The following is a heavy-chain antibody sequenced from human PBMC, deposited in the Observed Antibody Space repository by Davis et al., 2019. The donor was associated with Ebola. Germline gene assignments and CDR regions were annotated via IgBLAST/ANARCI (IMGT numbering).Heavy chain of an antibody. V-gene: IGHV3-11*06. D-gene: IGHD2/OR15-2a*01. CDR1: GFPFSDYY. CDR3: ARVYGPTPGPPFDY. Sequence: GESLKISCAASGFPFSDYYISWIRQAPGKGLEWLSYISGRTSYTYTNYADSVKGRFTISRDNAKNSLYLQMNSLRAEDTAVYYCARVYGPTPGPPFDYWGQGTLVTVSS. CDR2: ISGRTSY. J-gene: IGHJ4*02.